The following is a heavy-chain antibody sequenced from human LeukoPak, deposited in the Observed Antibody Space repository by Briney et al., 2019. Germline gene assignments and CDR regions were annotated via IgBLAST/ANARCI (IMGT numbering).Heavy chain of an antibody. D-gene: IGHD2-15*01. J-gene: IGHJ3*01. CDR1: GFTFSSYS. CDR2: ISSSSSYL. V-gene: IGHV3-21*01. Sequence: AGGSLRLSCAASGFTFSSYSMNWVRQAPGKGLEWVSSISSSSSYLYYADSVKGRFTISRENAKNSLYLQMNSLRAADTAVYYCARATLGYRSGGNCYSDAFDFWGQGTMVSVPS. CDR3: ARATLGYRSGGNCYSDAFDF.